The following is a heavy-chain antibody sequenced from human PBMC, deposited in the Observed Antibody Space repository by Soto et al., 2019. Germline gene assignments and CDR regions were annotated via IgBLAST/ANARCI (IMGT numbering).Heavy chain of an antibody. CDR1: GFNFRSYA. V-gene: IGHV3-23*01. CDR2: ISGSGSTT. D-gene: IGHD6-19*01. Sequence: EVQLLESGGNLVQPGGSLRLSCAASGFNFRSYAMGWVRQAPGKGLEWLSAISGSGSTTYFADSVKGRFNSSRDNSKNTLYLQMTDLRAEDTGVYFCAKGLAAMAVAGTGPFDFWGQGNLVTVSS. CDR3: AKGLAAMAVAGTGPFDF. J-gene: IGHJ4*02.